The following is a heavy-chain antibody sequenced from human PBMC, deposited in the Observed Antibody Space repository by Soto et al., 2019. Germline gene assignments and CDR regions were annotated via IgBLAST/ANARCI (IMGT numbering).Heavy chain of an antibody. CDR3: ARVIAAAGIWWFDP. Sequence: ETLSLTCTVSGGSISSSSYYWGWIRQPPGKGLEWIGSIYYSGSTYYNPSLKSRVTISVDTSKYQFSLELSSVTAADTAVYYCARVIAAAGIWWFDPWGQGTLVTVSS. CDR1: GGSISSSSYY. V-gene: IGHV4-39*07. D-gene: IGHD6-13*01. CDR2: IYYSGST. J-gene: IGHJ5*02.